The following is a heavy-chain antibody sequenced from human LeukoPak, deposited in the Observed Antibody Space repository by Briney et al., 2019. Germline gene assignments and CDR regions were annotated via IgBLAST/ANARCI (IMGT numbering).Heavy chain of an antibody. CDR1: GFTFSSYG. CDR3: ARTDYAFDI. J-gene: IGHJ3*02. V-gene: IGHV3-30*03. CDR2: ISYDGSNK. Sequence: GRSLRLSCAASGFTFSSYGMHWVRQAPGKGLEWVAVISYDGSNKYYADSVKGRFTISRDNSKNTLYLQMNSLRAEDTAVYYCARTDYAFDIWGQGTMVTVSS.